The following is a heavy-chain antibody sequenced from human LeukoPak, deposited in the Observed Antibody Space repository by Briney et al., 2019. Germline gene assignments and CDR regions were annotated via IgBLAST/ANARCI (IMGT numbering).Heavy chain of an antibody. CDR3: ANNWNMDC. CDR2: ISYSGDST. J-gene: IGHJ4*02. Sequence: GGSLRLSCAASGFTVSSNYMSWVRQAPGKGLEWVSSISYSGDSTYYADSVKGRFTISRDNSENTVYLQMNSLRADDTAVYYCANNWNMDCWGQGSLVAVSS. CDR1: GFTVSSNY. V-gene: IGHV3-53*01. D-gene: IGHD1-1*01.